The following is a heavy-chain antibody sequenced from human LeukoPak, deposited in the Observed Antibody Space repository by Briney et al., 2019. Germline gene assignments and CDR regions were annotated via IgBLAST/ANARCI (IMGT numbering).Heavy chain of an antibody. D-gene: IGHD2-15*01. V-gene: IGHV1-18*01. CDR1: GYTFSSYG. Sequence: ASVKVSCKASGYTFSSYGISWVRQASGQGLEWMGWISAYNGNTDYAQKFQGRVTMTTDTSTSTAYMELRSLRSDDTAVYYCARDCTGGGCYSIYWGQGTLATVSS. J-gene: IGHJ4*02. CDR2: ISAYNGNT. CDR3: ARDCTGGGCYSIY.